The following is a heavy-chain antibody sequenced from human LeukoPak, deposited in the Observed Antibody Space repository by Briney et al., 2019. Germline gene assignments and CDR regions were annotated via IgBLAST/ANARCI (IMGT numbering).Heavy chain of an antibody. D-gene: IGHD5-18*01. V-gene: IGHV4-59*08. CDR3: ARHPRHVDTAMAHV. CDR2: IYYSGST. J-gene: IGHJ4*02. Sequence: SETLSLTCTVSGGSISSYYWSWIRQPPGKGLEWIGYIYYSGSTNYNPSLKSRVTISVDTSKNQFSLKLSSVTAADTAVYYCARHPRHVDTAMAHVWGQGTLVTVSS. CDR1: GGSISSYY.